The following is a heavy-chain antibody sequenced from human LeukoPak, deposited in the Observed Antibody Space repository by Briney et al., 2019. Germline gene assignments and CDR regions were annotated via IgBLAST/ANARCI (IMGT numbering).Heavy chain of an antibody. CDR1: GFSFSSFS. CDR3: ARGLSTYYDFWSGVNWFDP. CDR2: ISSSSGYK. Sequence: GGSLRLSCAASGFSFSSFSMNWVRQAPGKGLEWVSSISSSSGYKYYADSMKGRFTVSRDNAKNSLYLQMNSLRAEDTAVYYCARGLSTYYDFWSGVNWFDPWGQGTLVTVSS. V-gene: IGHV3-21*01. D-gene: IGHD3-3*01. J-gene: IGHJ5*02.